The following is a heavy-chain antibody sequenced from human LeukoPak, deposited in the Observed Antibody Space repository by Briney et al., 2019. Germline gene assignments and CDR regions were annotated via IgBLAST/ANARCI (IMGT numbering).Heavy chain of an antibody. V-gene: IGHV1-2*04. J-gene: IGHJ6*02. CDR1: GYTFTGYY. CDR2: INPNSGGT. Sequence: ASVKVSCKASGYTFTGYYMHWVRQAPGQGLEWMGWINPNSGGTNYAQKFQGWVTMTRDTSISTAYMELSRLRSDDTAVYYCAKDRRKRSSWYSYYYYGMDVWGQGTTVTVSS. D-gene: IGHD6-13*01. CDR3: AKDRRKRSSWYSYYYYGMDV.